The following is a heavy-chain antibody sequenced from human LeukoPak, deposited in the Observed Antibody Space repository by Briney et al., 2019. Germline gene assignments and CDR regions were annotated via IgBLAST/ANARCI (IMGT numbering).Heavy chain of an antibody. Sequence: SETLSLTCTVSGDSISSYYWSWIRQPPGKGLEWIGYIYYSGSTNYNPSLKSRVTISVDPSKNQYSLKLSSVTAADTAVYYCARHGNLVVPANYYYMDVWGKGTTVTVSS. CDR3: ARHGNLVVPANYYYMDV. D-gene: IGHD2-2*01. J-gene: IGHJ6*03. CDR2: IYYSGST. V-gene: IGHV4-59*08. CDR1: GDSISSYY.